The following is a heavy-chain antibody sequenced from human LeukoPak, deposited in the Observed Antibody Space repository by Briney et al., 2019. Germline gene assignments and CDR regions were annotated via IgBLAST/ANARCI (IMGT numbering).Heavy chain of an antibody. V-gene: IGHV4-39*01. J-gene: IGHJ4*02. D-gene: IGHD4-17*01. CDR1: GGSISSSSYY. Sequence: SETLSLTCTVSGGSISSSSYYWGWIRQPPGKGLEWIGSIYYSGSTYYNPSLKSRVTISVDTSKNQFSLKLSSVTAADTAVYYCARLTASFTTVTARNPTDYWGQGTLVTVSS. CDR2: IYYSGST. CDR3: ARLTASFTTVTARNPTDY.